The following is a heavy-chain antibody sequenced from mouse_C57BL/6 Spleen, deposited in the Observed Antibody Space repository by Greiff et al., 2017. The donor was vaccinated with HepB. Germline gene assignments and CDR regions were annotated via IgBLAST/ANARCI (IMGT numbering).Heavy chain of an antibody. D-gene: IGHD2-4*01. V-gene: IGHV3-6*01. CDR3: ARYDYVYYYAMDY. CDR2: ISYDGSN. CDR1: GYSITSGYY. J-gene: IGHJ4*01. Sequence: DVQLQESGPGLVKPSQSLSLTCSVTGYSITSGYYWNWIRQFPGNKLEWMGYISYDGSNNYNPSLKNRISITRDTSKNQFFLKLNSVTTEDTATYYCARYDYVYYYAMDYWGQGTSVTVSS.